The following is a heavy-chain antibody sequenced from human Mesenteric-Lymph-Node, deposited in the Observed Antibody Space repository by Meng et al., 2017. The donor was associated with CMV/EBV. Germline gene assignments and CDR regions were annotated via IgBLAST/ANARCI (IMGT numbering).Heavy chain of an antibody. CDR2: MNPNSGNT. D-gene: IGHD6-13*01. J-gene: IGHJ6*02. CDR3: ATVNLDSSSWYYYYGMDV. CDR1: GHTFTSYD. V-gene: IGHV1-8*01. Sequence: ASVKVSCKASGHTFTSYDINWVRQATGQGLEWMGWMNPNSGNTAYAPKFQGRVTMTEDTSTDTAYMELSSLRSEDTAVYYCATVNLDSSSWYYYYGMDVWGQGTTVTVSS.